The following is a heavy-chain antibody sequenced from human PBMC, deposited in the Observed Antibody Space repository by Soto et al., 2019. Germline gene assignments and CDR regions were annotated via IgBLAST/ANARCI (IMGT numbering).Heavy chain of an antibody. CDR2: ISSSGSTI. Sequence: EVQLVESGGGLVQPGGSLRLSCAASGFTFSSYEMNWVRQAPGKGLEWVSYISSSGSTIYYADSVKGRFTISRDNAKNSLYLQMNSLRAEDTAVYYCARGRGGAGGVDYYGMDVWGQGTTVTVSS. D-gene: IGHD3-10*01. J-gene: IGHJ6*02. V-gene: IGHV3-48*03. CDR1: GFTFSSYE. CDR3: ARGRGGAGGVDYYGMDV.